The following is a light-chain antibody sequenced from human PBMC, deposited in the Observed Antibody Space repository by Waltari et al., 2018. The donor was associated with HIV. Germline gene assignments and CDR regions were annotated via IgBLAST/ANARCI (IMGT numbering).Light chain of an antibody. CDR2: DAS. V-gene: IGKV1-33*01. CDR1: QDISNY. CDR3: QQYDNLLFT. Sequence: MGMTQSPSSLSASVGDRVTITCQASQDISNYLNWYQQKPGKAPKLLIYDASNLETGVPSRFSGSGSGTDFTFTISSLQPEDIATYYCQQYDNLLFTFGPGTKVDIK. J-gene: IGKJ3*01.